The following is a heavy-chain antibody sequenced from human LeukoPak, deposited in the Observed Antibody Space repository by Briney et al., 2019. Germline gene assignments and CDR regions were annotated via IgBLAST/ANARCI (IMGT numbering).Heavy chain of an antibody. D-gene: IGHD5-24*01. V-gene: IGHV3-33*01. CDR3: AREGGDGYNYAFDI. J-gene: IGHJ3*02. CDR1: GFTFSSYG. Sequence: PGGSLRLSCAASGFTFSSYGMHWVRQAPGKGLEWVAVIWYDGSNKYYADSVKGRFTISRDNSKNTLYLQMNSLRAEGTAVYYCAREGGDGYNYAFDIWGQGTMVTVSS. CDR2: IWYDGSNK.